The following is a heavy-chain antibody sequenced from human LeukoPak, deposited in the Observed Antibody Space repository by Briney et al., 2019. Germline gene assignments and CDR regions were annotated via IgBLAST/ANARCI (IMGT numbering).Heavy chain of an antibody. CDR2: ISSSSSTI. CDR1: RFTFNSYS. Sequence: GTSLRLSCAASRFTFNSYSMNWVRQAPGKGLEWVPDISSSSSTIYYADSVKGRFTISRDNAKNSLYLQMNSLRDEDTAVYYCARDGRYYYGMDVWGQGTTVTVSS. D-gene: IGHD2-15*01. V-gene: IGHV3-48*02. J-gene: IGHJ6*02. CDR3: ARDGRYYYGMDV.